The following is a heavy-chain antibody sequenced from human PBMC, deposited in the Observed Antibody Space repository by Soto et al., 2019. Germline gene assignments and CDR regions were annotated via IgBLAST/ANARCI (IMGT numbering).Heavy chain of an antibody. CDR1: GGSISSGGYY. J-gene: IGHJ3*02. V-gene: IGHV4-31*03. CDR2: IYYSGST. CDR3: AREQLWLGDAFDI. D-gene: IGHD5-18*01. Sequence: TLSLTCTVSGGSISSGGYYWSWIRQHPGKGLEWIGYIYYSGSTYYNPSLKSRVTISVDTSKNQFSLKLSSVTAADTAVYYCAREQLWLGDAFDIWGQGTMVTVSS.